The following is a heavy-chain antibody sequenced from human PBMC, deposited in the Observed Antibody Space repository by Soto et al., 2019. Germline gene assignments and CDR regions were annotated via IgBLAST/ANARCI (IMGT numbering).Heavy chain of an antibody. CDR3: AKTATYDYVWGDYRYFFDH. CDR2: ISGGGDRT. D-gene: IGHD3-16*02. V-gene: IGHV3-23*01. J-gene: IGHJ4*02. Sequence: AGGSLRLSCGASGFPFNTHGMAWVRQAPGKGLEWVSGISGGGDRTQYADGVKGRFTISRDNSKNTVDLQMTSLGAEDTATYYCAKTATYDYVWGDYRYFFDHWGQGTVVTVSS. CDR1: GFPFNTHG.